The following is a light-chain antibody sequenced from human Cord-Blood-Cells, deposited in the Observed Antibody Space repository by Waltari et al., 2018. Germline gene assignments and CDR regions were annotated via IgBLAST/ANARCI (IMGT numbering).Light chain of an antibody. V-gene: IGKV3-20*01. J-gene: IGKJ1*01. CDR3: QQYGSSPWT. CDR2: GAS. Sequence: IVFTQFPGTLSLSHGERAPLSCRASQSVSSSYLAWYQQKPGQAPRLLIYGASSRATGIPDRFSGSGSGTDFTLTISRLEPEDFAVYYCQQYGSSPWTFGQGTKVEIK. CDR1: QSVSSSY.